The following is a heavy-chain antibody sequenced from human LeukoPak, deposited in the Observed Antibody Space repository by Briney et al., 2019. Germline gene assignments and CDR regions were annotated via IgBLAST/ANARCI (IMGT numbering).Heavy chain of an antibody. CDR3: AKGLFYSGSGSYYSLEY. D-gene: IGHD3-10*01. CDR1: GFTFSSYA. V-gene: IGHV3-23*01. Sequence: GGSLRPSCAASGFTFSSYATSWVRQAPGKGLEWVSTIHGSGGSAYYADSVKGRFTISRDNSKNTLYLQMNSLRAEDTAVYYCAKGLFYSGSGSYYSLEYWGQGTLVTVSS. J-gene: IGHJ4*02. CDR2: IHGSGGSA.